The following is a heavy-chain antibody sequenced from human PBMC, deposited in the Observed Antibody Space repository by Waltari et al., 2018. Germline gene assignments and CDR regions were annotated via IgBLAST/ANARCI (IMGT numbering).Heavy chain of an antibody. CDR3: ARRTDYTLDD. Sequence: EVHLVQSGAEVKKPGESLEISCKCSGYSFTSYWIAWVRQMPGKGLEWMGIIYPYDSYTRYRPPFQGQVTISADKSISTTFLQWSSLTASDTATYYCARRTDYTLDDWGQGTLVTVSS. V-gene: IGHV5-51*01. D-gene: IGHD4-4*01. CDR1: GYSFTSYW. CDR2: IYPYDSYT. J-gene: IGHJ4*02.